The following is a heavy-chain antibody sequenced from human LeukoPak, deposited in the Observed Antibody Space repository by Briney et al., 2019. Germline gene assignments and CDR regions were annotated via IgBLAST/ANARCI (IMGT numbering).Heavy chain of an antibody. CDR3: AREDLSSSWYDY. CDR1: GGSFSGYY. CDR2: INHSGST. Sequence: SETLSLTCAVYGGSFSGYYWSWIRQPPGKELEWIGEINHSGSTNYNPSLKSRVTISVDTSKNQFSLKLSSVTAADTAVYYCAREDLSSSWYDYWGQGTLVTVSS. D-gene: IGHD6-13*01. J-gene: IGHJ4*02. V-gene: IGHV4-34*01.